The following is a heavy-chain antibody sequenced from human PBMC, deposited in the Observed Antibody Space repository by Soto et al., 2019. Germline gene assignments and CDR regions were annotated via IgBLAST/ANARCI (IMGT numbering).Heavy chain of an antibody. CDR1: GFTFSGSA. CDR2: IRSKANSYAT. J-gene: IGHJ4*02. CDR3: TRPHRYFDWEEFDY. D-gene: IGHD3-9*01. Sequence: GGSLRLSYAASGFTFSGSAMHWVRQASGKGLEWVGRIRSKANSYATAYAASVKGRFTISRDDSKNTAYLQMNSLKTEDTAVYYCTRPHRYFDWEEFDYWGQGTLVTVSS. V-gene: IGHV3-73*01.